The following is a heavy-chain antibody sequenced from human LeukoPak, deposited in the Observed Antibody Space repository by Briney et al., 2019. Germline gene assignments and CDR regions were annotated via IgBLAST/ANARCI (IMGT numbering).Heavy chain of an antibody. J-gene: IGHJ4*02. Sequence: SETLSLTCAVYGGSFSGYYWSWIRQPPGKSLEWIGYIYHSGSTYYNPSLKSRVTISVDRSKNQFSLKLSSVTAADTAVYYCARGYSSSWPPYYFDYWGQGTLVTVSS. CDR2: IYHSGST. V-gene: IGHV4-34*01. D-gene: IGHD6-13*01. CDR1: GGSFSGYY. CDR3: ARGYSSSWPPYYFDY.